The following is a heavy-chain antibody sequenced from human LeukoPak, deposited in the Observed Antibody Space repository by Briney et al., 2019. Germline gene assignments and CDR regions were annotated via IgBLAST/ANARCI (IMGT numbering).Heavy chain of an antibody. CDR1: GYTFTSYY. CDR3: ARQVGATTQILGAFDI. CDR2: INPSGGST. V-gene: IGHV1-46*01. J-gene: IGHJ3*02. D-gene: IGHD1-26*01. Sequence: ASVKVSCKASGYTFTSYYMHWVRQAPGQGLEWMGIINPSGGSTSYAQKFQGRVTMTRDTSTSTVYMELSSLRSEDTAVYYCARQVGATTQILGAFDIWGQGTMVTVSS.